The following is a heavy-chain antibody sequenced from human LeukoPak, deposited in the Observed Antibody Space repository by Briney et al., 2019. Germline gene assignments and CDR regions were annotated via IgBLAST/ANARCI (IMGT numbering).Heavy chain of an antibody. CDR1: GYSISSGYY. V-gene: IGHV4-38-2*02. CDR3: ARDYGVFDY. Sequence: PSETLSLTCTVSGYSISSGYYWGWIRQPPGKGLEWIGSIYHSGSTYYNPSLKSRVTMSVDTSKNQFSLKLSSVTAADTAVYYCARDYGVFDYWGQGTLVTVSS. J-gene: IGHJ4*02. CDR2: IYHSGST. D-gene: IGHD3-10*01.